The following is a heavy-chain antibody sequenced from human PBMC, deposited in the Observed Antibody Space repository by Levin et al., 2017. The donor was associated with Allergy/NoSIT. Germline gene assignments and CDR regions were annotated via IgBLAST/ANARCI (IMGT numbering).Heavy chain of an antibody. CDR1: GFTFDDYV. V-gene: IGHV3-9*01. Sequence: SLKISCAASGFTFDDYVMHWVRQAPGKGLEWVSGISWNSGNIGYADSVKGRFTISRDNAKNSLYLQMNSLRAEDTALYYCAKDISGGYGDWYFDLWGRGTLVTVSS. CDR2: ISWNSGNI. J-gene: IGHJ2*01. D-gene: IGHD2-15*01. CDR3: AKDISGGYGDWYFDL.